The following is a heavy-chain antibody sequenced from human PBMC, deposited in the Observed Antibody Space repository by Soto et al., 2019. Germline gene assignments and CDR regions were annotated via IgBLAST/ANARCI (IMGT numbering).Heavy chain of an antibody. D-gene: IGHD1-1*01. CDR2: IRSKANSYAT. V-gene: IGHV3-73*01. CDR1: GFTFSGSA. Sequence: PGGSLRLSCAASGFTFSGSAMHWVRQASGKGLEWVGRIRSKANSYATAYAASVKGRFTISRDDSKNTAYLQMNSLKTEDTAVYYCTRLGRRITTGTPHDAFDIWGQGTMVTVSS. J-gene: IGHJ3*02. CDR3: TRLGRRITTGTPHDAFDI.